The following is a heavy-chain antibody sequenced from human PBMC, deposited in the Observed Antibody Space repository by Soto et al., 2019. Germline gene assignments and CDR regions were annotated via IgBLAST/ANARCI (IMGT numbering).Heavy chain of an antibody. CDR3: AVTTGSGGFDP. V-gene: IGHV3-30*03. D-gene: IGHD3-10*01. CDR2: ISYDGSNK. J-gene: IGHJ5*02. CDR1: GFTFSSHG. Sequence: QVHLVESGGGVVQPGRSLRLSCAASGFTFSSHGMHWVRQAPGKGLEWVAVISYDGSNKYYADSVKGRFTTSRDNSKNTLYLQMNSLRTEDTAVYYCAVTTGSGGFDPWGQGTLVTVSS.